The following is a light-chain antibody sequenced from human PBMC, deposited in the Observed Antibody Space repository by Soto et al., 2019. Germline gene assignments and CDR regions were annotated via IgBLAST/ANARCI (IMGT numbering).Light chain of an antibody. CDR3: YSATDDHYV. Sequence: SYELTQPSSVSVSPGQTANITCSGDVLTKKFARWFQQRPGQAPLLLIYRDTVRPSGIPERFSGSSSGTTVTLTISGAQVGDEADYYCYSATDDHYVFGAGTKV. V-gene: IGLV3-27*01. CDR2: RDT. J-gene: IGLJ1*01. CDR1: VLTKKF.